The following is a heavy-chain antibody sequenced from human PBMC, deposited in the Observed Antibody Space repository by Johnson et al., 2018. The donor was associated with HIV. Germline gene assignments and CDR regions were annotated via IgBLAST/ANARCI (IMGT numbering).Heavy chain of an antibody. CDR3: ARIRSGLKPGDAFDI. J-gene: IGHJ3*02. CDR2: IWYDGSSK. D-gene: IGHD3-3*01. CDR1: GFTFSNYA. V-gene: IGHV3-33*01. Sequence: QVQLVESGGGVVQPGRSLRVSCAASGFTFSNYAMHWVRQPPGKGLEWVAIIWYDGSSKYYADSVKGRFTISRDNTKNSLYLQMNSLRAEDTAVYYCARIRSGLKPGDAFDIWGQGTMVTVSS.